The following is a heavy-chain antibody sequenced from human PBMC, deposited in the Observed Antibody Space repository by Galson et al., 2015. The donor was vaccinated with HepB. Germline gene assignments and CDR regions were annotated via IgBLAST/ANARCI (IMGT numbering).Heavy chain of an antibody. CDR3: AKDLTDYDTLSYFDY. D-gene: IGHD3-22*01. J-gene: IGHJ4*02. V-gene: IGHV3-30*18. Sequence: SLRLSCAASGFTFSSYGMHWVRQAPGKGLEWVAVISYDGSNKYYADSVKGRFTISRDNSKNTLYLQMNSLRAEDTAVYYCAKDLTDYDTLSYFDYWGQGTLVTVSS. CDR1: GFTFSSYG. CDR2: ISYDGSNK.